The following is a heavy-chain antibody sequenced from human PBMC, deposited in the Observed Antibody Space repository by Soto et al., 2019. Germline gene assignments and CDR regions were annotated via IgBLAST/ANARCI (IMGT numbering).Heavy chain of an antibody. CDR3: ARHHDS. CDR2: INHSGST. CDR1: SGSFSGYY. Sequence: SETLSLTCAVYSGSFSGYYWSWIRQPPGKGLEWIGEINHSGSTNYNPSLKSRVTISVDTSKNQFSLKLSSVTAADTAVYYCARHHDSWGQGTLVTVSS. J-gene: IGHJ4*02. V-gene: IGHV4-34*01.